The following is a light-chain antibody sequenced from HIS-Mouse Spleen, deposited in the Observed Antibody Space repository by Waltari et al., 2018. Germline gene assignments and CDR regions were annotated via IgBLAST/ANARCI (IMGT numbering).Light chain of an antibody. Sequence: QSALTQPASVSGSPGQSIPISCTGTSSDVGSYNLFPWYQQHPGQAPKLMIYEGSKRPSGVSNRFSGSKSGNTASLTISGLQAEDEADYYCCSYAGSSTWVFGGGTKLTVL. CDR2: EGS. CDR3: CSYAGSSTWV. CDR1: SSDVGSYNL. V-gene: IGLV2-23*01. J-gene: IGLJ3*02.